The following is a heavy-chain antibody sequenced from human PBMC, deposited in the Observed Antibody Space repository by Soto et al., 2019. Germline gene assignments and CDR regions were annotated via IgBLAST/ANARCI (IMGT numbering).Heavy chain of an antibody. CDR3: AKGKPGVILAVTVDC. J-gene: IGHJ4*02. D-gene: IGHD2-2*01. CDR2: ISGSDDST. CDR1: GFTLSSYA. Sequence: EVQLLESGGGLVQPGGSLRLTCAVYGFTLSSYAMNWVRQAPGKGLEWVSGISGSDDSTRYADSAKGRFTISRDNSKNTRDLQMNSLRVEDTAVYYCAKGKPGVILAVTVDCWGQGSLVTVSS. V-gene: IGHV3-23*01.